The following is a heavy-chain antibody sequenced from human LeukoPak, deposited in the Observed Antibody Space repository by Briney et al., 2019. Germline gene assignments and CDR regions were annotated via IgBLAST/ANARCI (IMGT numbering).Heavy chain of an antibody. Sequence: GESLKISCKGSGYRFTNYWIGWVRQKPGRGLEWMGIIYPGDSDTIYSPSFQGQVTLSADKSSTTAYLQWSSLKASDTAMYYCVRPYCMNATCNSYSDYWGQGTMVTVSS. V-gene: IGHV5-51*01. CDR2: IYPGDSDT. CDR3: VRPYCMNATCNSYSDY. J-gene: IGHJ4*02. D-gene: IGHD2-8*01. CDR1: GYRFTNYW.